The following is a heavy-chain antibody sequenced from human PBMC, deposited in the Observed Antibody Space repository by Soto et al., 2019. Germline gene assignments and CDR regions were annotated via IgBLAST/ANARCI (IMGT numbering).Heavy chain of an antibody. CDR2: ISSSGSTI. V-gene: IGHV3-48*03. CDR1: VFTFSSYE. D-gene: IGHD3-3*01. CDR3: AKHKLDAFYGMDV. Sequence: SLRLSCAASVFTFSSYEMNWVRHSPGKGLEWVSYISSSGSTIYYADSVKGRFTISRDNAKDSLYLQMNSLRAEDTAVYYCAKHKLDAFYGMDVWGQGTTVTVSS. J-gene: IGHJ6*02.